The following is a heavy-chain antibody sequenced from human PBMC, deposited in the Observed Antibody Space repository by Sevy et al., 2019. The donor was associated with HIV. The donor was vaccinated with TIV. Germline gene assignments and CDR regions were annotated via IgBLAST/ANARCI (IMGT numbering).Heavy chain of an antibody. D-gene: IGHD3-22*01. V-gene: IGHV4-34*01. CDR3: ARWRGTRVTMIVVVTTGYFDH. CDR2: INHTGST. Sequence: SETLSLTCTVSGTSFSSDSWTWIRQSPGKGLEWIGEINHTGSTNYNPSLKSRVTISVDTPKNQFSLKLTSVTAADTAIYYCARWRGTRVTMIVVVTTGYFDHWGQGTLVTVSS. CDR1: GTSFSSDS. J-gene: IGHJ4*02.